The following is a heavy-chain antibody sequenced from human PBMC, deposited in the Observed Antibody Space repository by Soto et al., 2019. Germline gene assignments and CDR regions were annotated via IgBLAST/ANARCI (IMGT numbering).Heavy chain of an antibody. D-gene: IGHD3-9*01. CDR1: GGSISSYY. J-gene: IGHJ4*02. CDR2: IYYSGST. CDR3: ASSDILTGYSIFDY. Sequence: SETLSLTCTVSGGSISSYYWSWIRQPPGKGLEWIGYIYYSGSTNYNPSLKSRVTISVDTSKNQFSLKLSSVTAADTAVYYCASSDILTGYSIFDYWGQGTLVTVSS. V-gene: IGHV4-59*01.